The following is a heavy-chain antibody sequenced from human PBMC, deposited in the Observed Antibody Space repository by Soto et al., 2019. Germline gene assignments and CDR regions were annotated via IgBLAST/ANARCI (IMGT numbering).Heavy chain of an antibody. CDR1: GFTFSMYW. CDR2: INGDGTDT. CDR3: AREVGRGSGSYYLDY. D-gene: IGHD3-16*01. Sequence: VQLVESWGGLVQPGGSLRLSCAASGFTFSMYWMHWVRQAPGKGLLWVSRINGDGTDTTYADSVKGRFTISRDNAKNTVYLQMNGLRAEDTAVYYCAREVGRGSGSYYLDYWGQETLVTVSS. J-gene: IGHJ4*02. V-gene: IGHV3-74*03.